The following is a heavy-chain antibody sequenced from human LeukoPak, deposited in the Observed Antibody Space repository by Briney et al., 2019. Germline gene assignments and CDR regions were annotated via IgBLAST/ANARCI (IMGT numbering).Heavy chain of an antibody. CDR1: GGTFSSYA. D-gene: IGHD1-26*01. J-gene: IGHJ6*02. Sequence: ASVKVSCKASGGTFSSYAISWVRQAPGQGLEWMGGIIPIFGTANYAQKFQGRVTITRDTSASTAYMELSSLRSEDTAVYYCARVEVGAENYYYYGMDVWGQGTTVTVSS. V-gene: IGHV1-69*05. CDR2: IIPIFGTA. CDR3: ARVEVGAENYYYYGMDV.